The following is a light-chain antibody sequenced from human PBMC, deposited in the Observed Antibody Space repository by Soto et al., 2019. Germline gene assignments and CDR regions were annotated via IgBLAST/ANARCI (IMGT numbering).Light chain of an antibody. CDR3: GSYTTSGSVV. Sequence: QSALTQPASVSGSPGQSIAISCIGTSSDVGAYNYVSWYQQHPGKAPKLVIYDVNNRPSGVSNRFSGSKSGNTASLTISGLQAEDEADYYCGSYTTSGSVVFGGETKLTVL. CDR1: SSDVGAYNY. CDR2: DVN. J-gene: IGLJ2*01. V-gene: IGLV2-14*03.